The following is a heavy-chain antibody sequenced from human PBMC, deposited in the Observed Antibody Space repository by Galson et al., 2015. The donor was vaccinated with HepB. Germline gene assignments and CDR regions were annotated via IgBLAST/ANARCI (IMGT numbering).Heavy chain of an antibody. J-gene: IGHJ5*02. CDR1: GYSFTSYW. CDR3: ARLRPLPSSSWLNNWSDP. D-gene: IGHD6-13*01. Sequence: QSGAEVKKPGESLKISCKGSGYSFTSYWIGWVRQMPGKGLEWMGIIYPGDSDTRYSPSFQGQVTISADKSISTAYLQWSSLKASDTAMYYCARLRPLPSSSWLNNWSDPWGQGTLVTVSS. CDR2: IYPGDSDT. V-gene: IGHV5-51*01.